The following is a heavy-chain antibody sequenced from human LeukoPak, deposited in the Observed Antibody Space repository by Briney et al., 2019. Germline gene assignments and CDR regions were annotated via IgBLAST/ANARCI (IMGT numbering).Heavy chain of an antibody. CDR1: GGSISSYS. J-gene: IGHJ6*03. V-gene: IGHV4-59*01. CDR3: ARGGRGRYYYRDV. Sequence: SETLSLTCTVSGGSISSYSWSWVRQPPGKGLEWIGYIYYSGSTNYNPSLKSRLTISVDTSKNQFALKLRSVTAADTAEYHGARGGRGRYYYRDVWGKATTVTVSS. CDR2: IYYSGST. D-gene: IGHD1-26*01.